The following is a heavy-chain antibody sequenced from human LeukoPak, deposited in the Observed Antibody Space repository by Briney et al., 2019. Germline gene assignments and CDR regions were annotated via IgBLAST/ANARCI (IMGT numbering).Heavy chain of an antibody. D-gene: IGHD1-7*01. CDR2: ISYDGSNK. Sequence: GGSLRLSCAASGFTFSSYGMHWVRQAPGKGLEWVAVISYDGSNKYYADSVKGRFTISRGNSKNTLYLQMNSLRAEDTAVYYCAKVSLANWNYGDYFDYWGQGTLVTVSS. CDR1: GFTFSSYG. CDR3: AKVSLANWNYGDYFDY. J-gene: IGHJ4*02. V-gene: IGHV3-30*18.